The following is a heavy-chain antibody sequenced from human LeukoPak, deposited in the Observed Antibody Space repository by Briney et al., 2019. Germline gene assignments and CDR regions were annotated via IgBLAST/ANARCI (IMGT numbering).Heavy chain of an antibody. J-gene: IGHJ1*01. D-gene: IGHD3-3*01. V-gene: IGHV1-2*02. Sequence: ASVKVSCKASGYTFTDHYIHWVRQAPGQGLEWMGWINTNSGDTNYAQKFQGRVTMTRDTSISTINMELRRLTSDDTAVYYCARGGRYYDFWSGYSGAEYFQHWGQGTLVTVSS. CDR2: INTNSGDT. CDR1: GYTFTDHY. CDR3: ARGGRYYDFWSGYSGAEYFQH.